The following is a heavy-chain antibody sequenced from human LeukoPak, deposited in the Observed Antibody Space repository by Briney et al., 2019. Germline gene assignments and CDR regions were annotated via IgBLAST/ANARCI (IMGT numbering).Heavy chain of an antibody. CDR1: GASICSYY. D-gene: IGHD6-6*01. CDR3: ARHRAYSSSSPFDY. J-gene: IGHJ4*02. Sequence: SETLSLTSTVSGASICSYYWSWISQPPGKGLEWYVHIYNSGSTDYNPSLKSRVSISVDSSKTQSSLRVSSVTAADPAVYYFARHRAYSSSSPFDYWGEGTPVTVSS. V-gene: IGHV4-59*08. CDR2: IYNSGST.